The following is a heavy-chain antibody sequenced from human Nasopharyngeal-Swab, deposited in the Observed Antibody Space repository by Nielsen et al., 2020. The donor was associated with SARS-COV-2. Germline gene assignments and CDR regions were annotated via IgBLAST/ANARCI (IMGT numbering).Heavy chain of an antibody. Sequence: RQAPGKGLEWFGSIYYSGSTYYNPSLKSRVTISVDTSKNQFSLKLSSVTAAATAVYYCASLNVDTAMVPDYWGQGTLVTVSS. CDR2: IYYSGST. D-gene: IGHD5-18*01. J-gene: IGHJ4*02. CDR3: ASLNVDTAMVPDY. V-gene: IGHV4-39*01.